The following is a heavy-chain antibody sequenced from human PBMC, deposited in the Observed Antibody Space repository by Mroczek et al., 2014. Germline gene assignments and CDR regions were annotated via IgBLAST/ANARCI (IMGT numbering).Heavy chain of an antibody. CDR1: GGSISSYY. J-gene: IGHJ2*01. D-gene: IGHD3-22*01. CDR3: ATWQDSSALWYFDL. V-gene: IGHV4-59*08. CDR2: IHHSGST. Sequence: QVQLQQWGPGLVKPSETLSLTCTVSGGSISSYYWSWIRQAPEKGLEWIGYIHHSGSTNYNPSLKSRVTILIDTSKNQFSLRLSSVTAADTAVYYCATWQDSSALWYFDLWAVAPTSLSPQ.